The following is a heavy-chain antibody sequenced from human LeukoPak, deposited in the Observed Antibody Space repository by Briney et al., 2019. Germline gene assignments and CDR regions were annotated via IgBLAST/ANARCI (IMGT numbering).Heavy chain of an antibody. CDR3: ARDCSGGSCYGAFDI. Sequence: KTSETLSLTCTVSGASIRSGDYYWSWIRQPPGKGLEWIGYIYDSGSTYDNPSLKSRITISVDTSENRFSLKLSSVTATDTAVYYCARDCSGGSCYGAFDIWGQGTMVTVSS. J-gene: IGHJ3*02. CDR2: IYDSGST. D-gene: IGHD2-15*01. CDR1: GASIRSGDYY. V-gene: IGHV4-30-4*01.